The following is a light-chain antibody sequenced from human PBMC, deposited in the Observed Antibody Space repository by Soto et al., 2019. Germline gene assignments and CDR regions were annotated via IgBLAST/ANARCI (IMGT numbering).Light chain of an antibody. CDR1: QSMNNQ. J-gene: IGKJ4*01. V-gene: IGKV1-5*03. Sequence: DIQMTQSPSTLSASVGDRVTITCRASQSMNNQLAWYQQKPGKAPKLLIYKASSLESGVPSRFSGSGSGTEFTLTISSLQPDDFATYYCQQYPNYFTFGGGTKVEIK. CDR2: KAS. CDR3: QQYPNYFT.